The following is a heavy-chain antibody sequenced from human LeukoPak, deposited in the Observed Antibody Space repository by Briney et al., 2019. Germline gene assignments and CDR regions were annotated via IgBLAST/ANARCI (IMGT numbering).Heavy chain of an antibody. J-gene: IGHJ4*02. CDR2: FYYTGSI. CDR1: GGSISSTSYY. D-gene: IGHD5-18*01. CDR3: ARDRGEYSYAYDY. V-gene: IGHV4-39*07. Sequence: PSETLSLTCLVSGGSISSTSYYWGWIRQSPGRGLEWIGSFYYTGSIFDNRSLRSRVTISIDMSKNQFLLKLTSVTAADTAVYYCARDRGEYSYAYDYWGQGTLVTVSS.